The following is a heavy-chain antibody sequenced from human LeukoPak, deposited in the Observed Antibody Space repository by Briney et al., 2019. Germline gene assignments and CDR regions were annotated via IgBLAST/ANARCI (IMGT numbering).Heavy chain of an antibody. CDR3: AREGRSSGWYWFDP. Sequence: SETLSLTCTVSGGSISSYYWSWIRQPPGKGLEWIGYIYYSGSTNYNPSLKSRVTISVDTSKNQFSLKLSSVTAADTAVCYCAREGRSSGWYWFDPWGQGTLVTVSS. J-gene: IGHJ5*02. CDR1: GGSISSYY. V-gene: IGHV4-59*01. D-gene: IGHD6-19*01. CDR2: IYYSGST.